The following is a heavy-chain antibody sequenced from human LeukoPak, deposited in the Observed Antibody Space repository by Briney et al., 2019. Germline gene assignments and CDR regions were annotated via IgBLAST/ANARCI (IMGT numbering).Heavy chain of an antibody. Sequence: PGGSLTLSCAASGLTFGNAWMSWVRPPPGKGREWVGRIKSKTDGGTTHYAAPVTGRFTISRDDSNITLSLQMNSQKTEDTAVDNCSPVRGFAVAGTYRWGQGTLVTVSS. CDR2: IKSKTDGGTT. CDR3: SPVRGFAVAGTYR. V-gene: IGHV3-15*01. J-gene: IGHJ1*01. CDR1: GLTFGNAW. D-gene: IGHD6-19*01.